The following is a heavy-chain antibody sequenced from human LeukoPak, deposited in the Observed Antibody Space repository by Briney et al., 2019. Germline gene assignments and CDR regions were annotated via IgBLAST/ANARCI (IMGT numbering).Heavy chain of an antibody. Sequence: GGSLRLSCAASGFTFSSYAMSWVRQAPGKGLEWVSAISGSGGSTYYADSVKGRFTISRDNSKNTLYLQMNSLRAEDTAVYYCAKDLSSYYYDSSGSCFDYWGQGTLVTASS. CDR1: GFTFSSYA. J-gene: IGHJ4*02. CDR3: AKDLSSYYYDSSGSCFDY. CDR2: ISGSGGST. D-gene: IGHD3-22*01. V-gene: IGHV3-23*01.